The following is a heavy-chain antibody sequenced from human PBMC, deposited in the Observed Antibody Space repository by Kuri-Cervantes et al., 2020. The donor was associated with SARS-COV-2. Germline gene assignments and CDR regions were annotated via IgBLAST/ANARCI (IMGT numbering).Heavy chain of an antibody. CDR1: GGSISSSSYY. D-gene: IGHD3-10*01. CDR3: ARLTFSGFDP. J-gene: IGHJ5*02. V-gene: IGHV4-39*01. CDR2: IYYTGST. Sequence: SETLSLTCTVSGGSISSSSYYWGWIRQPPGKGLEWIGSIYYTGSTYYSSSLKSRVTMSVDTSEDQFSLKLTSVTAADTAVYYCARLTFSGFDPWGRGTLVTVSS.